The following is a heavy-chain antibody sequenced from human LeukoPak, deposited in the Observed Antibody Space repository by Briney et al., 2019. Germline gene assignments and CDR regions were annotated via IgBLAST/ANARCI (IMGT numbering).Heavy chain of an antibody. D-gene: IGHD2-2*01. CDR3: ARSLIVVVPAAHTGEENYMDV. J-gene: IGHJ6*03. CDR2: IIPIFGTA. CDR1: GGTFSSYA. V-gene: IGHV1-69*13. Sequence: ASVKVSCKASGGTFSSYAISWVRQAPGQGLEWMGGIIPIFGTANYAQKFQGRVTITADESTSTAYMELSSLRSEDTAVYYCARSLIVVVPAAHTGEENYMDVWGKGTTVTVSS.